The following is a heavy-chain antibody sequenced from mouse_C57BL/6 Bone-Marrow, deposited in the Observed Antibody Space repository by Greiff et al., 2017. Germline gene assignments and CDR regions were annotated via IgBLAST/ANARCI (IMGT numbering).Heavy chain of an antibody. Sequence: LVESGAELVRPGASVTLSCKASGYTFTDYEMHWVKQTPVHGLEWIGAIDPETGGTAYNQKFKGKAILTADKSSSTAYMELRSLTSEDSAVYYCTRNGRSTMITTRWYFDVWGTGTTVTVSS. D-gene: IGHD2-4*01. CDR2: IDPETGGT. J-gene: IGHJ1*03. CDR1: GYTFTDYE. CDR3: TRNGRSTMITTRWYFDV. V-gene: IGHV1-15*01.